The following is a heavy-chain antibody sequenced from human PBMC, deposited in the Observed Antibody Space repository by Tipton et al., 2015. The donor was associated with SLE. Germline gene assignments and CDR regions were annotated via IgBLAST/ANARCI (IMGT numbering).Heavy chain of an antibody. D-gene: IGHD5-24*01. CDR2: IDNSGNT. CDR3: ARDRGEGYRDAFDV. Sequence: TLSLTCIVSGGSMDFYQWSWIRQPPGKGLEWVGYIDNSGNTNYNPSLKSRVTILVDTSKNQFSLRLSSVTAADTAVYFCARDRGEGYRDAFDVWGQGTVVTVSS. J-gene: IGHJ3*01. CDR1: GGSMDFYQ. V-gene: IGHV4-59*01.